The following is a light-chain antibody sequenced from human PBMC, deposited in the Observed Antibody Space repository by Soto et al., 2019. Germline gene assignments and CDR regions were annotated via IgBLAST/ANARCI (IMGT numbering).Light chain of an antibody. J-gene: IGKJ1*01. CDR2: AAS. CDR1: QSISSY. Sequence: IQMTQSPSSLSASVGDRVTITCRASQSISSYLNWYQQKPGKAPKVLIYAASSLQSGVPSRFSGSGSGTDFTLTINSLQPEDFATYYCQQSYNTPWTFGQGTKVDI. CDR3: QQSYNTPWT. V-gene: IGKV1-39*01.